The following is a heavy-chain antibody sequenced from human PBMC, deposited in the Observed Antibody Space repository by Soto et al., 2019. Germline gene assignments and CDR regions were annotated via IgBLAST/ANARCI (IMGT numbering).Heavy chain of an antibody. Sequence: EVQLLESGGGWVQPGGSLRLSWAASGFTFTNYAMPGVRQAPGKGLEWVSAISGGGDTTSYADSVKGRFTVSRDGSKNTLYLQMSSLRAEDTALYYCAKGRGGSGSLTPRVDFWGQGTLVTVSS. J-gene: IGHJ4*02. CDR1: GFTFTNYA. CDR2: ISGGGDTT. D-gene: IGHD3-10*01. CDR3: AKGRGGSGSLTPRVDF. V-gene: IGHV3-23*01.